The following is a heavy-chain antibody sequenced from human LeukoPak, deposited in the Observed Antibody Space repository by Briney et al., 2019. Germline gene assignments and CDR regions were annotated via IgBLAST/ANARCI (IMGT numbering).Heavy chain of an antibody. V-gene: IGHV3-48*03. J-gene: IGHJ4*02. CDR1: GFTFSSYE. Sequence: GGSLRLSCAASGFTFSSYEMNWVRQAPGKGLEWVSYISSSGSTIYYADSVKGRFTISRDNAKNTLYLEMSSLRDEDTAVYYCARDVVYGSGSCDYWGQGTLVTVSS. D-gene: IGHD3-10*01. CDR3: ARDVVYGSGSCDY. CDR2: ISSSGSTI.